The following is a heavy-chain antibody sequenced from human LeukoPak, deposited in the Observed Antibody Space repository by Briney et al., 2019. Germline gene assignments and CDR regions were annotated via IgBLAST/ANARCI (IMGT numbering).Heavy chain of an antibody. V-gene: IGHV4-39*07. CDR2: IYYSGNT. D-gene: IGHD6-19*01. J-gene: IGHJ5*02. CDR1: GGSIISSSYY. CDR3: ARAGSSGWYYWFDP. Sequence: PSETLSLTCTVSGGSIISSSYYWGWIRQPPGKGLEWIGSIYYSGNTDYNPSLKSRVTISVDTSKNQFSLKLSSVTAADTAVYYCARAGSSGWYYWFDPWGQGTLVTVSS.